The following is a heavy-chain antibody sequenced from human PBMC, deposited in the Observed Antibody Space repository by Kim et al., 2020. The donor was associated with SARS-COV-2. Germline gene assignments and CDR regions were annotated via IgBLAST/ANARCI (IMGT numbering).Heavy chain of an antibody. D-gene: IGHD2-2*02. CDR1: GYTFTSYG. Sequence: ASVKVSCKASGYTFTSYGISWVRQAPGQGLEWMGWISAYNGNTNYAQKLQGRVTMTTDTSTSTAYMELRSLRSDDTAVYYCARAKHRVGVVPAAIRGGKQNWFDPWGQGTLVTVSS. CDR2: ISAYNGNT. CDR3: ARAKHRVGVVPAAIRGGKQNWFDP. V-gene: IGHV1-18*04. J-gene: IGHJ5*02.